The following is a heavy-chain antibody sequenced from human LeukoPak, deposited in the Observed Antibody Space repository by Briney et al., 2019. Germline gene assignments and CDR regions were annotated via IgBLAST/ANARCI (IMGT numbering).Heavy chain of an antibody. CDR2: ISSSSSTI. CDR1: GFTFSSYS. D-gene: IGHD2-15*01. V-gene: IGHV3-48*01. CDR3: AREPTGSLDY. J-gene: IGHJ4*02. Sequence: GGSLRLSCAVSGFTFSSYSMNWVRQAPGEGLEWVSYISSSSSTIYYADSVKGRFTISRDNAKNSLYLRMNSLRAEDTAVYYCAREPTGSLDYWGQGTLVTVSS.